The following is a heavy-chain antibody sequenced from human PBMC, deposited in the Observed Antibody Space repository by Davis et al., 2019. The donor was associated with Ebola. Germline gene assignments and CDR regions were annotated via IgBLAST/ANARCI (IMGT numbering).Heavy chain of an antibody. CDR1: GYIFRSYG. D-gene: IGHD6-25*01. V-gene: IGHV1-18*04. J-gene: IGHJ4*02. Sequence: AASVKVSCKASGYIFRSYGISWVRQAPGQGLEWMGWFSTYNGNTKYAQNFQGRVTMTTDTSTDTAYMELRGLRSDDTAVYYCARDRAATVIEYWGQGSLVTVSS. CDR3: ARDRAATVIEY. CDR2: FSTYNGNT.